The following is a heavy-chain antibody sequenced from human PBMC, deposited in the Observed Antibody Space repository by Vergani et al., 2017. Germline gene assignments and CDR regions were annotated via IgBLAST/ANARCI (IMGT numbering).Heavy chain of an antibody. CDR3: AKFPERKPPPHYFDF. Sequence: EVQLLESGGGLVQPGGSLRLSCAASGFTFSSYAMSWVRQAPGKGLEWVSTISATDGSIYYTDSVKGHFTISRDNSKNTLFLQMNSLRAEDTAMYFCAKFPERKPPPHYFDFWGQGTLVTVSS. D-gene: IGHD1-14*01. J-gene: IGHJ4*02. CDR2: ISATDGSI. V-gene: IGHV3-23*01. CDR1: GFTFSSYA.